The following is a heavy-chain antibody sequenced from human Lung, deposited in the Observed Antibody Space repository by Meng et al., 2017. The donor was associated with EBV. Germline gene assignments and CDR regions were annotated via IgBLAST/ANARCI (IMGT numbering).Heavy chain of an antibody. D-gene: IGHD6-19*01. Sequence: QVQLQRLGAGLFKPSETLSFTVAVYGGSFSGYYWSWIRQPPGKGLEWIGEINHSGSTNYNPSLKSRVTISVDTSKNQFSLKLSSVTAADTAVYYCARSYSSGWYTLFDYWGQGTLVTVSS. CDR3: ARSYSSGWYTLFDY. CDR2: INHSGST. V-gene: IGHV4-34*01. J-gene: IGHJ4*02. CDR1: GGSFSGYY.